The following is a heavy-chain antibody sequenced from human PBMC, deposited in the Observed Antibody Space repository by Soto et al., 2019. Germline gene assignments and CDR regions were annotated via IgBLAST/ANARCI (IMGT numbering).Heavy chain of an antibody. D-gene: IGHD3-10*01. CDR2: ISASNGDT. CDR3: ARMVRGSNIDYYYYMDV. J-gene: IGHJ6*03. V-gene: IGHV1-18*01. Sequence: QVQLVQSGAEVKKPGASVKVSCKASGYTFISHGITWLRQAPGQGLEWMGWISASNGDTNYAQRLQGRVTVTTDTSTTTSYLELRSLRSEDTAVYYCARMVRGSNIDYYYYMDVWGKGTTVTVSS. CDR1: GYTFISHG.